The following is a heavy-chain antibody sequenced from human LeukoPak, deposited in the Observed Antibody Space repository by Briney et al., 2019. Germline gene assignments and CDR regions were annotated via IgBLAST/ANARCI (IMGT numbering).Heavy chain of an antibody. V-gene: IGHV3-7*01. CDR3: ARDTDGILDY. CDR1: GFTFRTYW. Sequence: PGGSLRLSCGASGFTFRTYWMAWVRQAPGKGLEWVANIKHDDSEKYYVDSVKGRFAISRDNDKNSLYLQMNSLSAGDTAVYYCARDTDGILDYWGQGTLVTVSS. J-gene: IGHJ4*02. D-gene: IGHD5-24*01. CDR2: IKHDDSEK.